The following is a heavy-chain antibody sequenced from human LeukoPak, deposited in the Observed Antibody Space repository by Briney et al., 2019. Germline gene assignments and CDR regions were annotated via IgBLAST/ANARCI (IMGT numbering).Heavy chain of an antibody. D-gene: IGHD2-2*01. Sequence: GGSLRLSCAASGFTFSSYAMSRVRQTPGKGLDWVSAITDNSDNTYYADSVKGRFSISRDNSKNTLFLQMNSLRAEDTAVYYCAKDPDIVVVPAAMDYWGQGTLVTVSS. CDR3: AKDPDIVVVPAAMDY. CDR2: ITDNSDNT. CDR1: GFTFSSYA. J-gene: IGHJ4*02. V-gene: IGHV3-23*01.